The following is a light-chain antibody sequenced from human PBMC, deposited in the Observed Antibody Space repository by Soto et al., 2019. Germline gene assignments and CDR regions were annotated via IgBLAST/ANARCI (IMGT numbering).Light chain of an antibody. V-gene: IGLV2-14*01. CDR2: EVN. CDR1: RSDVGGSNY. CDR3: ISYTTTSTWV. J-gene: IGLJ3*02. Sequence: QSALTQPASVSGSPGQSITLSCTGTRSDVGGSNYVSWFQQHPGKAPKLMIYEVNNRPAGVSNRFSGSKSGNTASLTISGLQAEEEADYYCISYTTTSTWVFGGGTKLTVL.